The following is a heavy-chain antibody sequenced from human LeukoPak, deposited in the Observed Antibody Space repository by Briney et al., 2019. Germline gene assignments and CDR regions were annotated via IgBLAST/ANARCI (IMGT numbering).Heavy chain of an antibody. CDR3: AASDGASYFDY. D-gene: IGHD3-10*01. J-gene: IGHJ4*02. CDR1: GFTFSSYW. V-gene: IGHV3-7*03. Sequence: GGSLRLSCAASGFTFSSYWMSWVRQAPGKGLEWVANIKQDGSEKYYVDSVKGRFTIYRDTSRNTLYLQMNSLRAEDTAVYYCAASDGASYFDYWGQGTLVTVS. CDR2: IKQDGSEK.